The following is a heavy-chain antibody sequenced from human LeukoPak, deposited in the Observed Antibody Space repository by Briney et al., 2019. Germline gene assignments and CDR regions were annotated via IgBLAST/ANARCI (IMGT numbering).Heavy chain of an antibody. J-gene: IGHJ6*02. D-gene: IGHD3-3*01. CDR2: IYYSGST. V-gene: IGHV4-59*01. Sequence: PSETLSLTCTVSGGSISSYYWSWIRQPPGKGLEWIGYIYYSGSTNYNPSLKSRVTISVDTSKNQFSLKLGSVTAADTAVYYCARVSDFWSGYYRSYYYGMDVWGQGTTVTVSS. CDR1: GGSISSYY. CDR3: ARVSDFWSGYYRSYYYGMDV.